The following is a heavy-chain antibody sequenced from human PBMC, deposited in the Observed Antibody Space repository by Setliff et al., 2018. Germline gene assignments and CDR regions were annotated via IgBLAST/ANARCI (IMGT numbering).Heavy chain of an antibody. CDR3: ACLDWGENFFNVDV. V-gene: IGHV1-18*01. Sequence: ASVKVSCKASGYILTSSGITWVRQAPGQGLEWMGWISGFNGVTNYAQTFQGRITMATDTSTLYLQMNSLRGEDTAVYFCACLDWGENFFNVDVWGKGTTVTVSS. CDR1: GYILTSSG. D-gene: IGHD3-16*01. CDR2: ISGFNGVT. J-gene: IGHJ6*04.